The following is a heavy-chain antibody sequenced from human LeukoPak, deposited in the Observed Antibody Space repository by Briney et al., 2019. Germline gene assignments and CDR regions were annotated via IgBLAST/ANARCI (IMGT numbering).Heavy chain of an antibody. Sequence: PGGFLRLSCAASGFTFSSYSMNWVRQAPGKGLEWVSYISSSGSTIYYADSVKGRFTISRDNAKNSLYLQMNSLRAEDTAVYYCARTPGSYDFWSGYYNYYYYYMDVWGKGTTVTVSS. CDR3: ARTPGSYDFWSGYYNYYYYYMDV. J-gene: IGHJ6*03. CDR1: GFTFSSYS. V-gene: IGHV3-48*04. CDR2: ISSSGSTI. D-gene: IGHD3-3*01.